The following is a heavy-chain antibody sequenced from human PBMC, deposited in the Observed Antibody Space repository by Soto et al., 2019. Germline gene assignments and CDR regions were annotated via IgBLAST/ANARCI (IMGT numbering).Heavy chain of an antibody. J-gene: IGHJ4*02. V-gene: IGHV3-11*06. Sequence: GGSLRLSCAASGLTFSDYYMTWIRQAPGKGLEWISYISSSTSYTNYADSVKGRFTMSRDNAENSVYLQMNSLRPEDTAVYYCATDDSRVLEYFDYWGQGTLVTVPQ. CDR3: ATDDSRVLEYFDY. CDR1: GLTFSDYY. CDR2: ISSSTSYT. D-gene: IGHD3-22*01.